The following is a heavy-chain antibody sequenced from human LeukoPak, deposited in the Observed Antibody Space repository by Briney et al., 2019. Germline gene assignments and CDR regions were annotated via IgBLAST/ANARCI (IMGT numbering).Heavy chain of an antibody. CDR1: GFIFSSYE. J-gene: IGHJ4*02. Sequence: GVSLRLSCAASGFIFSSYEMNWVRQAPGKGLEWVSYISSTGSPRHYADSVKGRFTISRDNAKNSLYLQMNSLRAEDTAVYYCARVGQQLADSWGQGTLVTVSS. V-gene: IGHV3-48*03. CDR2: ISSTGSPR. D-gene: IGHD6-13*01. CDR3: ARVGQQLADS.